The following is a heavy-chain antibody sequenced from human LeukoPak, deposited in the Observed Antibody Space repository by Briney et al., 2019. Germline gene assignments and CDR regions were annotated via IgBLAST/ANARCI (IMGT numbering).Heavy chain of an antibody. CDR2: MYHSGIT. V-gene: IGHV4-59*01. Sequence: SETLSLTCTVSGDSISSYYWSWIRQTPGKGLEWIGYMYHSGITKYNPSLKSRVTISGDTSKNQFSLKLSSVTAADTAVYYCARESNCSGGSCPKNKWFYPWGQGTLVTVSS. J-gene: IGHJ5*02. D-gene: IGHD2-15*01. CDR3: ARESNCSGGSCPKNKWFYP. CDR1: GDSISSYY.